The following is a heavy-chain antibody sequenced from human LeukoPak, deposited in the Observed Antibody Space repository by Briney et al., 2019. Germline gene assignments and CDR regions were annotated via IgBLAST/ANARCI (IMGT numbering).Heavy chain of an antibody. CDR1: GYTFTGYY. CDR3: ARDSSGWYYMDV. D-gene: IGHD6-19*01. J-gene: IGHJ6*03. Sequence: ASVKVSCKASGYTFTGYYMHWVRQAPGQGLEWMGWINPNSGGTNYAQKFQGRVTMTRDTSISTAYMELSRLRSDDTAVYYCARDSSGWYYMDVWGKGTTVTVSS. CDR2: INPNSGGT. V-gene: IGHV1-2*02.